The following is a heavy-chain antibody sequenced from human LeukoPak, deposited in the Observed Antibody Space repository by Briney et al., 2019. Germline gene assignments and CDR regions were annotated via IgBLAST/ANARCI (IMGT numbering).Heavy chain of an antibody. CDR1: GFTFSHYW. J-gene: IGHJ5*02. CDR3: ARSGGLLNWFDP. CDR2: IKEDGSDK. V-gene: IGHV3-7*01. Sequence: PGGSLRLSCEASGFTFSHYWMSWVRQAPGKGLEWVANIKEDGSDKYSVDSVKGRFTISRDNAKNSLYLQMNSLTAEDTAVYFCARSGGLLNWFDPWGQGTLVTVSS.